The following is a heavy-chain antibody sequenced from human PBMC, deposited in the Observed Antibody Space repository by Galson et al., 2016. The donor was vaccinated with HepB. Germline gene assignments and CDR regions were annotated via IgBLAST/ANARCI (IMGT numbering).Heavy chain of an antibody. J-gene: IGHJ4*02. Sequence: SLRLSCAASGFTFSSYAMSWVRQAPGKGLEWVSAISISGGSTFYADSMKGRFTISRDNSKNTLYLQMNSLRVDDTAVYYCAKRDYSDSDGYLPLFDRWGQGTLVTVSS. V-gene: IGHV3-23*01. CDR3: AKRDYSDSDGYLPLFDR. CDR2: ISISGGST. CDR1: GFTFSSYA. D-gene: IGHD3-22*01.